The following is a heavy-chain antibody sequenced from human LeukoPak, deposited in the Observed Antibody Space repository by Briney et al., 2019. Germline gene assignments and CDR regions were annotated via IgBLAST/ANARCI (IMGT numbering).Heavy chain of an antibody. CDR3: ARDVYSSSWYQVWYFDY. D-gene: IGHD6-13*01. J-gene: IGHJ4*02. Sequence: ASVKVSCKASGYTFTSYYMHWVRQAPGQGLEWMGWINPNSGGTNYAQKFQGRVTMTRDTSISTAYMELSRLRSDDTAVYYCARDVYSSSWYQVWYFDYWGQGTLVTVSS. V-gene: IGHV1-2*02. CDR1: GYTFTSYY. CDR2: INPNSGGT.